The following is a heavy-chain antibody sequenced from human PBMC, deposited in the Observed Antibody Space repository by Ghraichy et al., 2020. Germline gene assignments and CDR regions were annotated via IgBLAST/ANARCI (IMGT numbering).Heavy chain of an antibody. CDR3: ARHPDSGSPDFDY. CDR1: GGSVSSYR. D-gene: IGHD1-26*01. V-gene: IGHV4-59*08. J-gene: IGHJ4*02. Sequence: SETLSLTCTDSGGSVSSYRWSWIRQPPGKGLEWIGYIYYSGSTKYNPSLKSRVTISIDTPKNQFSLKLSSVTAADTAVHYCARHPDSGSPDFDYWGQGTLVTVSS. CDR2: IYYSGST.